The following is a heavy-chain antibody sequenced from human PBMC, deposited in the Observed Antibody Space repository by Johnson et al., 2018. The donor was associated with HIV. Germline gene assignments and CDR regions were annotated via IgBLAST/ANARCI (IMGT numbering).Heavy chain of an antibody. V-gene: IGHV3-30-3*01. J-gene: IGHJ3*02. CDR3: VSVAGLFAPFDI. CDR2: ISYDGSNK. Sequence: QVQLVESGGVVVQPGGSLRLSCAASGFTFSSYTMHWVRQAPGKGLEWVAVISYDGSNKYYADSVKGRFTISRDNSKNTLYLQMNSLRAEDTAVYYVVSVAGLFAPFDIWGQGTMVTVSS. D-gene: IGHD6-19*01. CDR1: GFTFSSYT.